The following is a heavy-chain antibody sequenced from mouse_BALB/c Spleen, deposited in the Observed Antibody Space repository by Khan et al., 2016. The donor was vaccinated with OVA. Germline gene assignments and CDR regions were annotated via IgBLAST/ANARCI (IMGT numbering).Heavy chain of an antibody. J-gene: IGHJ2*01. V-gene: IGHV5-6-3*01. CDR3: ARMARTIN. Sequence: EVELVESGGGLVQPGGSLKLSCAASGFSFSSYGMSWVRQPPDKRLELVATINSNGGSTHYPDSVKGRFTISRDNAKNTLYLQMSSLKTEDTAMYYGARMARTINWGQGTTLTVSS. CDR2: INSNGGST. CDR1: GFSFSSYG.